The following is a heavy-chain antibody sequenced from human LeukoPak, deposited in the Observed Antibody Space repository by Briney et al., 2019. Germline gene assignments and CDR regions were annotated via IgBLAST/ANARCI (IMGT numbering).Heavy chain of an antibody. CDR1: GGSFSGYY. V-gene: IGHV4-34*01. Sequence: SETLSLTCAVYGGSFSGYYWSWIRQPPGKGLEWIGEINHSGSTNYNPSLKSRVTISVDTSKNQFSLKLSSVTAADTAVYYCARFPTVGVDYYYYGMDVWGQGTTVTVSS. CDR3: ARFPTVGVDYYYYGMDV. D-gene: IGHD1-26*01. CDR2: INHSGST. J-gene: IGHJ6*02.